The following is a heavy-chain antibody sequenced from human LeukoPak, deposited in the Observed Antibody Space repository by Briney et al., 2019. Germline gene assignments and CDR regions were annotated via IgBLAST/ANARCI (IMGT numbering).Heavy chain of an antibody. CDR3: AKARALTIFWPNDAFDI. Sequence: PGGSLRLSCAASRFTFSSYAMSWVRQAPGKGLEWVSAISGSGGSTYYADSVKGRFTISRDNSKNTLYLQMNSLRAEDTAVYYCAKARALTIFWPNDAFDIWGQGTMVTVSS. V-gene: IGHV3-23*01. CDR2: ISGSGGST. CDR1: RFTFSSYA. D-gene: IGHD3-9*01. J-gene: IGHJ3*02.